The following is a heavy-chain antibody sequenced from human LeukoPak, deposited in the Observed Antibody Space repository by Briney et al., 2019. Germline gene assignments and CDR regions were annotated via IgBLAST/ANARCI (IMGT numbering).Heavy chain of an antibody. V-gene: IGHV1-18*01. CDR1: GYTLTSYG. Sequence: EASVKVSCKASGYTLTSYGISWVRQAPGQGLEWMGWISDYNGNTNYAQKLQGRVTMTTDTSTSTAYMELRSLRAEDTALYYCAKGANWNFRTADRLDPWGQGTLVTVSS. CDR3: AKGANWNFRTADRLDP. CDR2: ISDYNGNT. J-gene: IGHJ5*02. D-gene: IGHD1-1*01.